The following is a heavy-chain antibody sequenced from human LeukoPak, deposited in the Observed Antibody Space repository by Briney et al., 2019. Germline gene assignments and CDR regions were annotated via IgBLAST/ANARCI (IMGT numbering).Heavy chain of an antibody. Sequence: GGSLRLSCAASGFTFSIYGMHCARQSPGKGLEGVAFIRYDGSNKHHADSVKGLFTLSRDNSKNTLYLQINTLRSKATVVYYCAQRAVAPAAIDSWGPGTLVTVSS. CDR2: IRYDGSNK. V-gene: IGHV3-30*02. D-gene: IGHD2-2*01. CDR3: AQRAVAPAAIDS. J-gene: IGHJ5*01. CDR1: GFTFSIYG.